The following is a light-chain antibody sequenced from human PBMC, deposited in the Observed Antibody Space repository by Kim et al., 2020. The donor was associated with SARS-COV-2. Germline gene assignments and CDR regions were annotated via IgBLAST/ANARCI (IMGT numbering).Light chain of an antibody. Sequence: QSALTQPASVSGSPGQSITISCTGTSSDVGYYNYVSWYQQYPGKAPKLILYDVSKRPSGVSNRFSGSKSANTASLTISGLLAEDGADYYCASFTGSNAYVFGTGTKVTV. V-gene: IGLV2-14*03. J-gene: IGLJ1*01. CDR3: ASFTGSNAYV. CDR1: SSDVGYYNY. CDR2: DVS.